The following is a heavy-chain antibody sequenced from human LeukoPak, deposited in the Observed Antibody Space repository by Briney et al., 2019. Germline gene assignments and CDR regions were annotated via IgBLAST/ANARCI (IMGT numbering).Heavy chain of an antibody. CDR1: VFTLSNYG. CDR2: IRGSGGGT. CDR3: VKARMPHCGTDCLES. J-gene: IGHJ4*02. V-gene: IGHV3-23*01. Sequence: GGSLRLSCAASVFTLSNYGMSWVRQAPRKGLEWVSVIRGSGGGTYYEDSANGRFTISRDNSKNSVYLQISSLRGEDTAVYYCVKARMPHCGTDCLESWGQGTLGTVSS. D-gene: IGHD2-21*02.